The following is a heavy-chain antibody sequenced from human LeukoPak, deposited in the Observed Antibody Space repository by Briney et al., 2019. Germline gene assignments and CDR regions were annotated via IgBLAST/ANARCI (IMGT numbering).Heavy chain of an antibody. J-gene: IGHJ4*02. CDR3: AIDSSGYYYVRSDLDY. D-gene: IGHD3-22*01. V-gene: IGHV1-18*01. CDR2: ISAYNGNT. CDR1: GYTFTSYG. Sequence: ASVKVSCKASGYTFTSYGISWVRQAPGQRLEWMGWISAYNGNTNYAQKLQGRVTMTTDTSTSTAYMELRSLRSDDTAVYYCAIDSSGYYYVRSDLDYWGQGTLVTVSS.